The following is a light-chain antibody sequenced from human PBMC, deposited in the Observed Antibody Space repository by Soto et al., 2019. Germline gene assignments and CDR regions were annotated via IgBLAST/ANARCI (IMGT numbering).Light chain of an antibody. CDR1: QSVSSSY. J-gene: IGKJ5*01. V-gene: IGKV3-20*01. CDR2: GAS. CDR3: LHYGGSPLT. Sequence: ESVLTQSPGTLSLSPGERATLSCRASQSVSSSYLAWYQQKPGQAPRLLIYGASTRTTGIPDRFSGSGSGTDFTLTIGRLEPGDFAVYYCLHYGGSPLTFGQGTRLEIK.